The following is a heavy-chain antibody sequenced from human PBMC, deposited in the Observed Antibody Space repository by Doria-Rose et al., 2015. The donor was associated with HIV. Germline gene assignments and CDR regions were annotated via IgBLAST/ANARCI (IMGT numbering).Heavy chain of an antibody. CDR2: LFSDDYR. Sequence: SGPVLVKPTETLTLTCTVSGVSLSSPGMGVSWIRQPPGKALEWLANLFSDDYRSYKTSLKSRLTISRGTSKSQVVLTMTDMDPVDTATYYCARIKSSRWYHKYYFDFWGQGTLVIVSA. CDR3: ARIKSSRWYHKYYFDF. J-gene: IGHJ4*02. V-gene: IGHV2-26*01. CDR1: GVSLSSPGMG. D-gene: IGHD6-13*01.